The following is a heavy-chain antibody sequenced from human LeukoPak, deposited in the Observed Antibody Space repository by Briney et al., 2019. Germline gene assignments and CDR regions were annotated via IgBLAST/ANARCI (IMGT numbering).Heavy chain of an antibody. V-gene: IGHV3-21*01. D-gene: IGHD3-10*01. CDR2: ITSSSIYI. J-gene: IGHJ4*02. CDR3: ARDGITMRILEY. CDR1: GFTFSRYN. Sequence: GGSLRLSCAASGFTFSRYNMNWVRQAPGKGLEWVSSITSSSIYIYYADSMKGRFTISRDNAKNSLYLQMDSLRAEDTAVYYCARDGITMRILEYWGQGTLITVSS.